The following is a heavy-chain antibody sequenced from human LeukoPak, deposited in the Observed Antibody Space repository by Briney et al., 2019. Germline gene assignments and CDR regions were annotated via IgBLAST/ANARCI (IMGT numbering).Heavy chain of an antibody. Sequence: ASVKVSCKASGYTFTSYDINWVRQATGQGLEWMGWMNPNSGNTGYAQKFQGRVTITRNTSISTAYMELSSLRSKDTAVYYCARAREVVGATRGWFDPWGQGTLVTVSS. CDR3: ARAREVVGATRGWFDP. D-gene: IGHD1-26*01. V-gene: IGHV1-8*03. J-gene: IGHJ5*02. CDR2: MNPNSGNT. CDR1: GYTFTSYD.